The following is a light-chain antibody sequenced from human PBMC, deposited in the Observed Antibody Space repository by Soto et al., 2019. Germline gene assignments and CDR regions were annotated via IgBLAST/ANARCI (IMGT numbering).Light chain of an antibody. J-gene: IGKJ1*01. CDR2: DAS. Sequence: DIQMTQSPSTLSVSVGDTVTITCRASQTISGWLAWYQQRPGKAPNLLIFDASTLESGVPSRFSGSGSGTTFTLTISSLQSDDFATYYCLQYNGYYRTFGQGTKVDIK. CDR3: LQYNGYYRT. V-gene: IGKV1-5*01. CDR1: QTISGW.